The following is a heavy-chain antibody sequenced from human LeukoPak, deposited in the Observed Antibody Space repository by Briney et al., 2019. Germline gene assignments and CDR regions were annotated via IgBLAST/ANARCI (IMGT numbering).Heavy chain of an antibody. CDR3: ARDDGGDIAETGNTGPDY. V-gene: IGHV1-18*01. Sequence: ASVKVSCKASGYTFPNFGITWVRQAPGQGLEWMGWISAYNGNTNYAQKLQGRVTMTTDTSTNTAYMELRSLRSDDTAVYYCARDDGGDIAETGNTGPDYWGQGTLVTVSS. CDR2: ISAYNGNT. CDR1: GYTFPNFG. J-gene: IGHJ4*02. D-gene: IGHD6-13*01.